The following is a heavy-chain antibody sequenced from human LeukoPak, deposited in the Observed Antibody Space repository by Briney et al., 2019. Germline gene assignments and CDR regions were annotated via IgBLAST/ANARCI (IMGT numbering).Heavy chain of an antibody. CDR3: ARRAPPRQQPGWFDP. D-gene: IGHD6-13*01. CDR2: NNTNTGNP. Sequence: ASVKVSYKASGYTFTSYAMNWVRQAPGQGLEWMGWNNTNTGNPTYAQGFTGRFVFSLDTSVSTAYLQISSLKAEDTAVYYCARRAPPRQQPGWFDPWGQGTLVTVSS. CDR1: GYTFTSYA. J-gene: IGHJ5*02. V-gene: IGHV7-4-1*02.